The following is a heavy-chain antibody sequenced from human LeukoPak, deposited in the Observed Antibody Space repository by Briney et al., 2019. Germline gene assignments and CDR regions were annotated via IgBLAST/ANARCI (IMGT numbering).Heavy chain of an antibody. D-gene: IGHD3-10*01. V-gene: IGHV3-7*01. J-gene: IGHJ4*02. Sequence: GRSLRLSCAASGFTFSTYWMTWVRQAPGKGLEWVANIKQDGSENYYVDSVKGRFTISRDNAKNSLYLQMNSLRAEDTAVYYCARDFLWFAYWGQGTLVTVSS. CDR3: ARDFLWFAY. CDR2: IKQDGSEN. CDR1: GFTFSTYW.